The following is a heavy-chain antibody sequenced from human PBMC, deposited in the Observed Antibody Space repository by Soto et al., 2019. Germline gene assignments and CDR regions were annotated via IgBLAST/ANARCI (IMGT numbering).Heavy chain of an antibody. CDR3: AGREQHNWFDP. D-gene: IGHD1-26*01. Sequence: ASVKVSCKASGYTFTSYGISWVRQAPGQGLEWMGWISAYNGNTNYAQKLQGRDTMTTDTSTSTAYMELRSLRSDDTAVYYCAGREQHNWFDPWGQGTLVTVSS. CDR1: GYTFTSYG. CDR2: ISAYNGNT. J-gene: IGHJ5*02. V-gene: IGHV1-18*04.